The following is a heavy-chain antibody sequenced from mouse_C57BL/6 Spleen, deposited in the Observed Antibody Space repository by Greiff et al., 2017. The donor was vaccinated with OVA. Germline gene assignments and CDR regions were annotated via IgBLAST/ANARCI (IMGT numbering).Heavy chain of an antibody. CDR1: GFTFSDYY. CDR2: INYDGSST. D-gene: IGHD1-1*01. CDR3: ARAITTVVGYYWYFDV. V-gene: IGHV5-16*01. Sequence: EVQLMESEGGLVQPGSSMKLSCTASGFTFSDYYMAWVRQVPEKGLEWVANINYDGSSTYYLDSLKSRFIISRDNAKNILYLQMSSLKSEDTATYYCARAITTVVGYYWYFDVWGTGTTVTVSS. J-gene: IGHJ1*03.